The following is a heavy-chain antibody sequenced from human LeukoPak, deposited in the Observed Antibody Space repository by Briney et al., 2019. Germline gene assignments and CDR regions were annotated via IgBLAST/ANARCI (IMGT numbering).Heavy chain of an antibody. Sequence: PSETLSLTCTVSGGSISDTTYYWTWIRRPPGKGLEWIASIYFSETKYNPSLKSRVTISGDTSKNQFSLKLSSVTAADTAVYYCASPSKLVISRGGFDIWGQGTVVTVSA. J-gene: IGHJ3*02. D-gene: IGHD3-22*01. CDR2: IYFSET. V-gene: IGHV4-39*01. CDR1: GGSISDTTYY. CDR3: ASPSKLVISRGGFDI.